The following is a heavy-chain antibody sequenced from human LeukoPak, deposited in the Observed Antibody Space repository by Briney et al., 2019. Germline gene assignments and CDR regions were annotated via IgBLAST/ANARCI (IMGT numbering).Heavy chain of an antibody. Sequence: ESGGSLRLSCAASGFTFSSYAMHWVRQAPGKGLEWVAVISYDGSNKYYADSVKGRFTISRDNSKNTLYLQMNSLRAEDTAVYYCARDDITFDYWGQGTLVTVSS. CDR2: ISYDGSNK. J-gene: IGHJ4*02. CDR3: ARDDITFDY. D-gene: IGHD3-10*01. CDR1: GFTFSSYA. V-gene: IGHV3-30*04.